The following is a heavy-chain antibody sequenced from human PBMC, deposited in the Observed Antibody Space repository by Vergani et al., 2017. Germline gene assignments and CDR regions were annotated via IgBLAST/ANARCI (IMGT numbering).Heavy chain of an antibody. J-gene: IGHJ2*01. CDR1: GFTFSRHW. D-gene: IGHD3-3*01. CDR3: ATDHYDFWSGYPNLSPFDL. CDR2: VNPEGTNT. Sequence: EVQLVESGGGLVQPGGSLRLSCAASGFTFSRHWMHWVRQAPGKGLVWVSRVNPEGTNTPYADSVKGRFTISRDNAKNMMYLQLNSLRAEDTALYYCATDHYDFWSGYPNLSPFDLWGRGTLVTVSS. V-gene: IGHV3-74*01.